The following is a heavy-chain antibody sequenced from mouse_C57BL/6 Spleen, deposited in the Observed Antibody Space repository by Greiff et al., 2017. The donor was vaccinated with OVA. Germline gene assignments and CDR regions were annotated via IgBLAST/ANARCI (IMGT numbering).Heavy chain of an antibody. CDR3: ARIYYDYDRLFDY. CDR1: GYAFSSYW. Sequence: VKLQESGAELVKPGASVKISCKASGYAFSSYWMNWVKQRPGKGLEWIGQIYPGDGDTNYNGKFKGKATLTADKSSSTAYMQLSSLTSEDSAVYFCARIYYDYDRLFDYWGQGTTLTVSS. J-gene: IGHJ2*01. V-gene: IGHV1-80*01. CDR2: IYPGDGDT. D-gene: IGHD2-4*01.